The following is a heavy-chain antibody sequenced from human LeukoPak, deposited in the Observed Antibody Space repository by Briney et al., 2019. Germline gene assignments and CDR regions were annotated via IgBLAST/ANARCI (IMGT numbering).Heavy chain of an antibody. Sequence: ASVKVSCKTSGYTFTDNALHWVRQAPGQRLDWMGWIRTDNGDTKYSQKFQGRVTITRDTSASTAYMELSSLRSEDTAVYYCARDRVVLWFGELPHFDYWGQGTLVTVSS. CDR1: GYTFTDNA. V-gene: IGHV1-3*04. J-gene: IGHJ4*02. D-gene: IGHD3-10*01. CDR2: IRTDNGDT. CDR3: ARDRVVLWFGELPHFDY.